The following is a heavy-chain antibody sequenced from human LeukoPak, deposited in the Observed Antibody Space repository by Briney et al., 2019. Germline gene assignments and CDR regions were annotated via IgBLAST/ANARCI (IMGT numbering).Heavy chain of an antibody. D-gene: IGHD6-13*01. V-gene: IGHV7-4-1*02. J-gene: IGHJ1*01. CDR1: GYTFTSYA. CDR2: INTNTGNP. CDR3: ARGLYAHYSSSWYLYFQH. Sequence: ASVKVSCKASGYTFTSYAMNWVRQAPGQGLEWMGWINTNTGNPTYAQGFTGRSVFSLDTSVSTAYLQISSLKAEDTAVYYCARGLYAHYSSSWYLYFQHWGQGTLVTVSS.